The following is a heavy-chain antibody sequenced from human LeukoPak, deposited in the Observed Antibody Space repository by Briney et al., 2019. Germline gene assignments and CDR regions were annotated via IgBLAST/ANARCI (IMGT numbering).Heavy chain of an antibody. CDR1: GFTFSSHW. CDR3: ARASLGWFDP. V-gene: IGHV3-7*01. CDR2: IDQDGSDK. D-gene: IGHD7-27*01. J-gene: IGHJ5*02. Sequence: GGSLRLSCAASGFTFSSHWMSWVRQAPGKGLEWVASIDQDGSDKFSVGSVRGRFTISRDNARNSMYLQMSSLRAEDTAVYYCARASLGWFDPWGQGTLVTVSS.